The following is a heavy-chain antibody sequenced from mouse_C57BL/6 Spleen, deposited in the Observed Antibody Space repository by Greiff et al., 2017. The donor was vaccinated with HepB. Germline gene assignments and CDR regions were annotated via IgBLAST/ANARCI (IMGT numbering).Heavy chain of an antibody. CDR3: ARTYYYGSNSYAFDY. J-gene: IGHJ4*01. D-gene: IGHD1-1*01. CDR2: IHPNSGST. CDR1: GYTFTSYW. Sequence: QVQLQQPGAELVKPGASLKLSCTASGYTFTSYWMHWVKQRPGQGLEWIGMIHPNSGSTNYNEKLKSKATLTVDKSSNTAYMQLSSLTSEASAVYYCARTYYYGSNSYAFDYWGQGTSVTVSS. V-gene: IGHV1-64*01.